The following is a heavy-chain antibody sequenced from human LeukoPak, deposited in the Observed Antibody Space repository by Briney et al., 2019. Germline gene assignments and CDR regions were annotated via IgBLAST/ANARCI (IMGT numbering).Heavy chain of an antibody. CDR3: ARLNYGSKIDY. Sequence: SETLSLTCTVSGGSISSSSYYWGWIRQPPGKGLEWIGSIYYSGSTYYNPSLKSRVTISVDTSKNQFSLKLSSVTAADTAVYYCARLNYGSKIDYWGQGTLVTVSS. CDR1: GGSISSSSYY. CDR2: IYYSGST. J-gene: IGHJ4*02. V-gene: IGHV4-39*01. D-gene: IGHD1-7*01.